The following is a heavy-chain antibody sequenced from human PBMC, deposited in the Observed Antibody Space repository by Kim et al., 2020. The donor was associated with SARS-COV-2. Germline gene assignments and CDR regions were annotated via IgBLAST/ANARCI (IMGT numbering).Heavy chain of an antibody. Sequence: GGSLRLSCAASGFTFSSYAMGWVRQAPGKGLEWVSVIYSGGSSTYYADSVKGRFTISRDNSKNTLYLQMNSLRAEDTAVYYCAKDQDSSGHFDYWGQGTLVTVSS. CDR2: IYSGGSST. J-gene: IGHJ4*02. D-gene: IGHD6-19*01. V-gene: IGHV3-23*03. CDR1: GFTFSSYA. CDR3: AKDQDSSGHFDY.